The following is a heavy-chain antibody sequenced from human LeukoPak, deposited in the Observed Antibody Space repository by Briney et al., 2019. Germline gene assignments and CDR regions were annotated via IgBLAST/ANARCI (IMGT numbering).Heavy chain of an antibody. D-gene: IGHD1-26*01. CDR1: GYSFTSYW. J-gene: IGHJ4*02. Sequence: GESLKISCKGSGYSFTSYWVGWVRQMPGKGLEWMGIIYPGDSDTRYSPSFQGQVTISADKSISTAYLHWSSLKASDTAMYYCARQNIGGTSASDYWGQGTLVTVSS. V-gene: IGHV5-51*01. CDR3: ARQNIGGTSASDY. CDR2: IYPGDSDT.